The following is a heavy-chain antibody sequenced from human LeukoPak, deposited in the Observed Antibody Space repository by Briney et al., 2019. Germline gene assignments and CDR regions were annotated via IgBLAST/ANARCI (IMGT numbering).Heavy chain of an antibody. CDR1: GFTFSSFG. CDR3: APRVVVITAPFDY. CDR2: IRYDGNDK. D-gene: IGHD2-21*01. J-gene: IGHJ4*02. V-gene: IGHV3-30*02. Sequence: GGSLRLSCAASGFTFSSFGMHWVRQAPGKGLEWVAFIRYDGNDKYYADSVKGRFTISRDNSKNTLYLQMNSLRPEDTAVYYCAPRVVVITAPFDYWGQGTLVTVSS.